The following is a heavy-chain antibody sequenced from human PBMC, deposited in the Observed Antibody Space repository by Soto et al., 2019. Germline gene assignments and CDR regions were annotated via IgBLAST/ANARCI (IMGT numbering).Heavy chain of an antibody. V-gene: IGHV1-2*02. J-gene: IGHJ2*01. CDR2: ISPRTGGT. D-gene: IGHD3-22*01. CDR3: ARFTPPMDSSGYPYWYFDL. CDR1: GYTFTNYY. Sequence: ASVKVSCKASGYTFTNYYLHWVRQAPGQGLEWMGWISPRTGGTKYAQTFQGQVTISADKSISTAYLQWSSLKASDTAMYYCARFTPPMDSSGYPYWYFDLWGRGTLVTVSS.